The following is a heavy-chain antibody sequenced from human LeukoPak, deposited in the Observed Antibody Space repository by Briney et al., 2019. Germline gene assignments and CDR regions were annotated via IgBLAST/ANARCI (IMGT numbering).Heavy chain of an antibody. V-gene: IGHV4-59*01. CDR3: ARLKYYYDSSGYRAEYFQH. CDR2: IYYSGST. CDR1: SGSISSYY. D-gene: IGHD3-22*01. Sequence: SETLSLTCTVSSGSISSYYWSWIRQPPGKGLEWIGYIYYSGSTNYNPSLKSRVTISVDTSKNQLSLKLSSVTAADTAVYYCARLKYYYDSSGYRAEYFQHWGQGTLVTASS. J-gene: IGHJ1*01.